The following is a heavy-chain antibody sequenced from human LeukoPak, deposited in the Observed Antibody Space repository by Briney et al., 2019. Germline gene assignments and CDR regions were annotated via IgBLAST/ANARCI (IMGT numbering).Heavy chain of an antibody. CDR1: GFTFSNYA. CDR3: AKFGGPSNPDYFDF. D-gene: IGHD3-16*01. V-gene: IGHV3-23*01. CDR2: ISGSGGST. Sequence: PGGSLRLSCAASGFTFSNYAMSWVRQAPGKGLEWVAGISGSGGSTYYADSVKGRFTISRDNSKNTLYLQLNSLRVEDTAVYYCAKFGGPSNPDYFDFWGQGTLVTVSS. J-gene: IGHJ4*02.